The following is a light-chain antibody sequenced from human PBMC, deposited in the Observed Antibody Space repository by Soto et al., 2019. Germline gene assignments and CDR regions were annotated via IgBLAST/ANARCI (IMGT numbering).Light chain of an antibody. CDR3: SSYTSSRYPVV. CDR1: SSDVGGYNY. Sequence: QSVLTQPASVSGSPGQSITISCTGTSSDVGGYNYVSWYQQHPGKAPKLMIYDVSNRPSGVSNSFSGSKSGNTATLTISGLLSEDEADYYCSSYTSSRYPVVFGGGPKLTVL. CDR2: DVS. V-gene: IGLV2-14*01. J-gene: IGLJ2*01.